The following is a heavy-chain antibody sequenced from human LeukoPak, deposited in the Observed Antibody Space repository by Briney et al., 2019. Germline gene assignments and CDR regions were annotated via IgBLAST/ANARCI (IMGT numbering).Heavy chain of an antibody. Sequence: SETLSLTFTVSGGSINNGGYYWSWIRQHPGKGLEWIGYIYYSGSSYYNPSLRSRVTISVDTSKNHFSLKLSSVTAADTAVYYCARSVYDFWSGYYGYWGQGTLVTVSS. CDR2: IYYSGSS. CDR3: ARSVYDFWSGYYGY. CDR1: GGSINNGGYY. D-gene: IGHD3-3*01. J-gene: IGHJ4*02. V-gene: IGHV4-31*03.